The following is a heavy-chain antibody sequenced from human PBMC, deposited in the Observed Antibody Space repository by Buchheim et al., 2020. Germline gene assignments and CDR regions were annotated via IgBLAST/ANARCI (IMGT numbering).Heavy chain of an antibody. CDR1: GGSISNGGFS. D-gene: IGHD6-13*01. V-gene: IGHV4-30-2*01. Sequence: QLQLQESGSGLVKPSLTLSVTCTVSGGSISNGGFSWNWIRQPPGKGLEWIGCIYYSGDSYYNPSLKSRVTMSVDGSKNQFSLRLTSVTAADAAVYYCVKGSGIYYHLMDVWGQGTT. CDR2: IYYSGDS. CDR3: VKGSGIYYHLMDV. J-gene: IGHJ6*02.